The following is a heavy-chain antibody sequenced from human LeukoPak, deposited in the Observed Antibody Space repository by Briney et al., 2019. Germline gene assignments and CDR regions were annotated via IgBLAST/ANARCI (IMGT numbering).Heavy chain of an antibody. J-gene: IGHJ4*02. CDR3: ARDLSYCSSTSCFYDY. D-gene: IGHD2-2*01. V-gene: IGHV1-46*01. CDR2: INPSGGST. Sequence: ASVKVSCTASGYTFTSYYMHWVRQAPGQGLEWMGIINPSGGSTSYAQKFQGRVTMTRDTSTSTVYMELSSLRSEDTAVYYCARDLSYCSSTSCFYDYWGQGTLVTVSS. CDR1: GYTFTSYY.